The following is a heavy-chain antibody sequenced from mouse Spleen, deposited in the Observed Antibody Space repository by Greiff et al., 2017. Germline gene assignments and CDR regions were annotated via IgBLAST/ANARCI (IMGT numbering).Heavy chain of an antibody. CDR2: IDPSDSYT. CDR3: AKMGGLLRLYYAMDY. V-gene: IGHV1-50*01. Sequence: QVQLQQPGAELVRPGASVKLSCKASGSTFPSYWMQWVKKRPGQGLEWIGEIDPSDSYTNYNQKFKGKATLTVDTSSSTAYMQLSSLTSEDSAVYYCAKMGGLLRLYYAMDYWGQGTSVTVSS. J-gene: IGHJ4*01. CDR1: GSTFPSYW. D-gene: IGHD1-2*01.